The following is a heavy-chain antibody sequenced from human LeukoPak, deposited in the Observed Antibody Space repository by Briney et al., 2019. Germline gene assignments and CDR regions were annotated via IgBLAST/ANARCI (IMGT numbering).Heavy chain of an antibody. J-gene: IGHJ4*02. CDR3: ARHKSSSWRGAYYFDY. D-gene: IGHD6-13*01. Sequence: PSGTLSLTCAVSGGSISSSNWWSWVRQPPGKGLEWIGSIYYSGSTYYNPSLKSRVTISVDTSKNQFSLKLSSVTAADTAVYYCARHKSSSWRGAYYFDYWGQGTLVTVSS. CDR2: IYYSGST. V-gene: IGHV4-4*02. CDR1: GGSISSSNW.